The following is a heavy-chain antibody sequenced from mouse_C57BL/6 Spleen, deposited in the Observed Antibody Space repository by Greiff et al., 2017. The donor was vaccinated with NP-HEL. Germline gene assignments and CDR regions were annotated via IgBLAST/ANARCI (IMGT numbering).Heavy chain of an antibody. V-gene: IGHV7-3*01. CDR2: IRNKANGYTT. CDR1: GFTFTDYY. J-gene: IGHJ3*01. Sequence: EVKLVESGGGLVQPGGSLSLSCAASGFTFTDYYMSWVRQPPGKALEWLGFIRNKANGYTTEYSASVKGRFTISRDNSQSILYLQMNALEAEDSATYYCSRDEGTWFAYWGQGTLVTVSA. CDR3: SRDEGTWFAY.